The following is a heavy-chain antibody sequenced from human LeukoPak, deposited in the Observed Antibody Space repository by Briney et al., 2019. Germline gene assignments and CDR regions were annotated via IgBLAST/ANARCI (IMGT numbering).Heavy chain of an antibody. V-gene: IGHV1-69*13. CDR2: INPNSGGT. CDR1: GYTFISYG. CDR3: ARNFSSVRVGPRGGYYMDYYMDV. D-gene: IGHD3-3*01. Sequence: GASVKVSCKASGYTFISYGITWVRQAPGQGLEWLGWINPNSGGTNYAQKFQGRVTITADESTSTAYMELSSLRSEDTAVYYCARNFSSVRVGPRGGYYMDYYMDVWGKGTTVTVSS. J-gene: IGHJ6*03.